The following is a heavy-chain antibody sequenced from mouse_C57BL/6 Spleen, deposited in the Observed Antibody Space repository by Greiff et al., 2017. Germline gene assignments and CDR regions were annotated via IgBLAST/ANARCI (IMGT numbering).Heavy chain of an antibody. Sequence: EVQLVESGGGLVKPGGSLKLSCAASGFTFSDYGMHWVRQAPEKGLEWVAYISSGSSTIYYAATVKGRFTIPSANANNTLFLQMNSLRSEDTAMDYCAKGLIYDGYYDYAMDYWGQGTSVTVSS. CDR1: GFTFSDYG. CDR3: AKGLIYDGYYDYAMDY. V-gene: IGHV5-17*01. J-gene: IGHJ4*01. CDR2: ISSGSSTI. D-gene: IGHD2-3*01.